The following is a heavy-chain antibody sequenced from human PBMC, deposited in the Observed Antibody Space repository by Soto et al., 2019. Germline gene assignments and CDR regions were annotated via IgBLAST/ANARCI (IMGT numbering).Heavy chain of an antibody. J-gene: IGHJ4*02. D-gene: IGHD6-13*01. CDR2: FDPEDGET. CDR3: ATAELTIAAAGTLGY. Sequence: ASVKVSCKVSGYTLTELSMHWVRQAPGKGLEWMGGFDPEDGETIYAQKFQGRVTVTEDTSTDTAYMELSSLRSEDTAVYYCATAELTIAAAGTLGYWGQGTLVTVSS. CDR1: GYTLTELS. V-gene: IGHV1-24*01.